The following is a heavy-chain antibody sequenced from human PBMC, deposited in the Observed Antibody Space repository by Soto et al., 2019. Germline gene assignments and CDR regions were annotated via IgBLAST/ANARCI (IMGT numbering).Heavy chain of an antibody. J-gene: IGHJ6*02. V-gene: IGHV3-53*01. CDR2: IYSGGST. CDR3: ARAPYSSSYYYYGMDV. D-gene: IGHD6-6*01. CDR1: GFTVSSNY. Sequence: ESGGGLIQPGGSLRLSCAASGFTVSSNYMSWVRQAPGKGLEWVSVIYSGGSTYYADSVKGRFTISRDNSKNTLYLQMNSLRAEDTAVYYCARAPYSSSYYYYGMDVWGQGTTVTVSS.